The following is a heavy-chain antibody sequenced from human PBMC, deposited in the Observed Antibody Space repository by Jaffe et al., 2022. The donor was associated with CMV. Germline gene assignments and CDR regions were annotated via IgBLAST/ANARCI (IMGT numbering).Heavy chain of an antibody. CDR1: GFTFSSYS. CDR2: ISSSSSTI. V-gene: IGHV3-48*02. CDR3: AREEDYGDYVGAPTSFDP. J-gene: IGHJ5*02. Sequence: EVQLVESGGGLVQPGGSLRLSCAASGFTFSSYSMNWVRQAPGKGLEWVSYISSSSSTIYYADSVKGRFTISRDNAKNSLYLQMNSLRDEDTAVYYCAREEDYGDYVGAPTSFDPWGQGTLVTVSS. D-gene: IGHD4-17*01.